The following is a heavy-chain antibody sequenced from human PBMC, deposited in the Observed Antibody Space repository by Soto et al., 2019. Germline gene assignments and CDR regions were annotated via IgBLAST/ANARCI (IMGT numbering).Heavy chain of an antibody. CDR2: IWYDGSNK. CDR3: ARGGSVYSPSNVFDY. J-gene: IGHJ4*02. V-gene: IGHV3-33*01. CDR1: GFTFSSYG. D-gene: IGHD6-13*01. Sequence: QVQLVESGGGVVQPGRSLRLSCAASGFTFSSYGMHWVRQAPGKGLEWVAVIWYDGSNKYYADSVKGRFTISRDNSKNTVYLQMNSLRAEDTAVYYCARGGSVYSPSNVFDYWGQGTLVTVSS.